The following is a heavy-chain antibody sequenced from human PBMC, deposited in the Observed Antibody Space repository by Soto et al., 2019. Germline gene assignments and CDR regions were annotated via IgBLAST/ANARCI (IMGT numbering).Heavy chain of an antibody. Sequence: GGSLRHSCAASGFSFSTNCMHWVRQAPGKGLEWVAMISHDGGAVHFADSVKGRFTISRDDSTNTLYLQMNSLRPEDTAVYYCAKDLYSSDWFNFFDSWGQGS. J-gene: IGHJ5*01. CDR1: GFSFSTNC. CDR2: ISHDGGAV. V-gene: IGHV3-30*18. D-gene: IGHD6-19*01. CDR3: AKDLYSSDWFNFFDS.